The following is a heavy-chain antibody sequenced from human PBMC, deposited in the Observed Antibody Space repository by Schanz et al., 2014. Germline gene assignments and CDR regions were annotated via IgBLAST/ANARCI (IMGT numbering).Heavy chain of an antibody. CDR3: AKSYDTSGYSGFDY. J-gene: IGHJ4*02. V-gene: IGHV3-30*18. CDR1: GFSFSDYG. D-gene: IGHD3-22*01. Sequence: QVQLVESGGGLVQPGRSLRLSCAGSGFSFSDYGMHWVRQARGRGLEWVAVISYHGSERYSADSVKGRFTISRDNSKNTLYLQMNSLRTEDTAVYFCAKSYDTSGYSGFDYWGQGTLVTVSS. CDR2: ISYHGSER.